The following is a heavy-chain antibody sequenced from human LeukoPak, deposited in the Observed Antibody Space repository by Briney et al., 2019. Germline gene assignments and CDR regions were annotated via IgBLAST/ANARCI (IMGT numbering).Heavy chain of an antibody. CDR2: IKQDGSEK. D-gene: IGHD5-24*01. CDR1: GFTFSSYA. CDR3: ARDLSGYNPFDY. J-gene: IGHJ4*02. Sequence: GGSLRLSCAASGFTFSSYAMHWVRQAPGKGLEWVANIKQDGSEKYYVDSVKGRFTISRDNAKNSLYLQMNSLRAEDTAVYYCARDLSGYNPFDYWGQGTLVTVSS. V-gene: IGHV3-7*01.